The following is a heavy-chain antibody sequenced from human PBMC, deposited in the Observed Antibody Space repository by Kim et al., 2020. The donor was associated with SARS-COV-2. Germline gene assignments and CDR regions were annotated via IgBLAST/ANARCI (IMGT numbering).Heavy chain of an antibody. D-gene: IGHD5-18*01. Sequence: SETLSLTCSVSGASISSSTHYWGCIRQPPGKGLEWIGSVYYSGVTDYSPSLRSRLTMSVDTSKNQFSLRLSSVTGADTAMYYCVRYRYGSMADDWGQGTLVTVSS. V-gene: IGHV4-39*01. CDR1: GASISSSTHY. J-gene: IGHJ4*02. CDR2: VYYSGVT. CDR3: VRYRYGSMADD.